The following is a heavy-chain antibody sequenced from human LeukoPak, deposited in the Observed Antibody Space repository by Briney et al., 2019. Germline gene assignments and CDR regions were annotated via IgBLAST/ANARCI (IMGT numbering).Heavy chain of an antibody. D-gene: IGHD3-10*01. CDR2: INPNSGGT. CDR1: GYTFTGYY. Sequence: ASVKVSCKASGYTFTGYYMHWVRQAPGQGLGWMGRINPNSGGTNYAQKFQGRVTMTRDTSISTAYMELSRLRSDDTAVYYCARDHYYGSGSYSGEIDYWGQGTLVTVSS. CDR3: ARDHYYGSGSYSGEIDY. V-gene: IGHV1-2*06. J-gene: IGHJ4*02.